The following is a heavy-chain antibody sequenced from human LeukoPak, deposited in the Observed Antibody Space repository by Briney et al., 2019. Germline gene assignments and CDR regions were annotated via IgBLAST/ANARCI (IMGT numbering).Heavy chain of an antibody. CDR3: ARVLWFGETNYYFDD. D-gene: IGHD3-10*01. J-gene: IGHJ4*02. CDR2: IYYSGST. V-gene: IGHV4-39*07. CDR1: GGSISSGGSY. Sequence: SETLSLTCTVSGGSISSGGSYWGWIRQPPGKGLEWIGSIYYSGSTYNNPSLKSRVTISVDTSKNQFSLKLSSVTTADTAVYYCARVLWFGETNYYFDDWGQGTLVTVSS.